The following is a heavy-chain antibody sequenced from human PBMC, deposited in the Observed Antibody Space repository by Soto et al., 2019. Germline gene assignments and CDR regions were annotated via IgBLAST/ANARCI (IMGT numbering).Heavy chain of an antibody. CDR3: ARSRPHSSGYYYYGMDV. D-gene: IGHD6-19*01. Sequence: PGESLKISCKGSGYSFTSYWISWVRQMPGKGLEWMGRIDPSDSYTNYSPSFQGHVTISADKSISTAYLQWSSLKASDTAMYYCARSRPHSSGYYYYGMDVWGQGTTVTDSS. CDR1: GYSFTSYW. J-gene: IGHJ6*02. CDR2: IDPSDSYT. V-gene: IGHV5-10-1*01.